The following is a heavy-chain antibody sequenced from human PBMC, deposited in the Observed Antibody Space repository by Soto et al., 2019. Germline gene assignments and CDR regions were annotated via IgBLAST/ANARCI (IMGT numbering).Heavy chain of an antibody. Sequence: PGVSLRLSCAASGFTVSSNYMSWVRQAPGKGLEWVSVIYSGGSTYYADSVKGRFTISRDNSKNTLYLQMNSLRAEDTAVYYCARVKITFGGVIDRYFDYWGQGTLVTVSS. J-gene: IGHJ4*02. CDR3: ARVKITFGGVIDRYFDY. D-gene: IGHD3-16*02. CDR1: GFTVSSNY. CDR2: IYSGGST. V-gene: IGHV3-66*01.